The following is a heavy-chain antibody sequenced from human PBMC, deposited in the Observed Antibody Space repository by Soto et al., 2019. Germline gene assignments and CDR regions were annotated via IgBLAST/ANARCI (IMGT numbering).Heavy chain of an antibody. CDR3: GRGASGTREGVWFAP. CDR2: IYYSGST. V-gene: IGHV4-31*03. D-gene: IGHD1-26*01. Sequence: QVQLQESGPGLVKPSQTLSLTCTVSGGSISSGGYYWSWIRQHPGKGLEWIGYIYYSGSTYYNPSLKGRVTIAVETSKNQFSRKLSSVTAADTAVYYWGRGASGTREGVWFAPWGQGTLVTVSS. J-gene: IGHJ5*02. CDR1: GGSISSGGYY.